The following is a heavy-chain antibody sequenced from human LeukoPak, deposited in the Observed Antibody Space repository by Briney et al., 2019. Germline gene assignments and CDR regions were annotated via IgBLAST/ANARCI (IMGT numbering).Heavy chain of an antibody. J-gene: IGHJ4*02. CDR3: ARATTVVTHYFDY. D-gene: IGHD4-23*01. V-gene: IGHV4-34*01. Sequence: SETLSLTCAVYGGSFSGYYWSWIRQPPGKGLEWIGEINHSGSTNYNPSLKSRVTISVDTSKNQFSLKLSSVTAADTAVYYCARATTVVTHYFDYWGQGTLVTVSS. CDR1: GGSFSGYY. CDR2: INHSGST.